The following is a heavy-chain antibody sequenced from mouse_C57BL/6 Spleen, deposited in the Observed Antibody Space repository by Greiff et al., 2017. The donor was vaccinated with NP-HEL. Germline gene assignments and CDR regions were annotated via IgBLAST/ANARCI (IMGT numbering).Heavy chain of an antibody. D-gene: IGHD1-1*01. CDR2: IYPGSGNT. V-gene: IGHV1-76*01. Sequence: QVQLKESGAELVRPGASVKLSCKASGYTFTDYYINWVKQRPGQGLEWIARIYPGSGNTYYNEKFKGKATLTAEKSSSTAYMQLSSLTSEDSAVYFCARNGSSYSQDWYFDVWGTGTTVTVSS. CDR3: ARNGSSYSQDWYFDV. J-gene: IGHJ1*03. CDR1: GYTFTDYY.